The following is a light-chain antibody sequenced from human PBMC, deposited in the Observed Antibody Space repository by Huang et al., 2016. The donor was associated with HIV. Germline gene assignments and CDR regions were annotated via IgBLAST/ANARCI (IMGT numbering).Light chain of an antibody. J-gene: IGKJ3*01. CDR2: AAS. CDR3: QHLDTYPLT. Sequence: IQLTQSPSSLSASVGDRVTITCRASQGITSYLAWYQQKPGRAPKLLIHAASTLQSGVPLSVSGSGSGTDFTLTISILQPEDFATYYCQHLDTYPLTFGPGTKVDIK. V-gene: IGKV1-9*01. CDR1: QGITSY.